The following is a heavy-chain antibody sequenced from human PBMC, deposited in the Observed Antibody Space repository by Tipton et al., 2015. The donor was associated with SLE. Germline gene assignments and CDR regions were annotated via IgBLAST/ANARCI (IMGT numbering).Heavy chain of an antibody. Sequence: TLSLTCTVSGDSISNSDYYWGWVRQPPGKGLEWIGSIYYSGSTFYTPSLKSRVTISMDTSVNQFSLRLTSVTAADTALYYCARLVVAASIYFDYWGQGNVVTVSS. D-gene: IGHD2-15*01. V-gene: IGHV4-39*07. J-gene: IGHJ4*02. CDR3: ARLVVAASIYFDY. CDR2: IYYSGST. CDR1: GDSISNSDYY.